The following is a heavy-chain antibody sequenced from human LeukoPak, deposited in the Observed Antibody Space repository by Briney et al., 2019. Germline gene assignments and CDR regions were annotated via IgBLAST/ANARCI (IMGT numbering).Heavy chain of an antibody. CDR2: ISYDGSNK. J-gene: IGHJ4*02. CDR3: ARAGMAVAGTIDY. D-gene: IGHD6-19*01. CDR1: GFTFSSYA. Sequence: PGGSLRLSCAASGFTFSSYAMHWVRQAPGKGLEWVAVISYDGSNKYYADSVKGRFTISRDNSKNTLYLQMNSLRAEDTAVYYCARAGMAVAGTIDYWGQGTLVTVSS. V-gene: IGHV3-30*04.